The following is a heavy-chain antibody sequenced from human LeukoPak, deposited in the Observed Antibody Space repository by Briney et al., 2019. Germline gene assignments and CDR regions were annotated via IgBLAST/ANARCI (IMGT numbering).Heavy chain of an antibody. D-gene: IGHD6-6*01. CDR3: AREYSSSRYFDY. V-gene: IGHV3-74*01. J-gene: IGHJ4*02. CDR1: GFTFSSYW. Sequence: GGSLRLSCAASGFTFSSYWMHWVRQAPGKGLVWVSRINSDGSSTTYADSVKGRFTISRDNAKNTLYLQMNSLRAEDTAVYYCAREYSSSRYFDYWGQGTPVTVSS. CDR2: INSDGSST.